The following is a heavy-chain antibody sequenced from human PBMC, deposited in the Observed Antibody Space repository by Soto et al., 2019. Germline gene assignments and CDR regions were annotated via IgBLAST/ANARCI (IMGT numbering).Heavy chain of an antibody. CDR2: VSYDGNDN. V-gene: IGHV3-30-3*01. CDR3: VRTAAAGTRYYGMDV. CDR1: GFTFTSYA. D-gene: IGHD6-13*01. J-gene: IGHJ6*02. Sequence: QVQLVESGGGVVQPGGSLRLSCAASGFTFTSYAMHWVRQAPGKGLEWVAAVSYDGNDNYYADFVKGRFTISRDNSKNTLNLQMDSLRPEDTAVYSCVRTAAAGTRYYGMDVWGQGTTVTVS.